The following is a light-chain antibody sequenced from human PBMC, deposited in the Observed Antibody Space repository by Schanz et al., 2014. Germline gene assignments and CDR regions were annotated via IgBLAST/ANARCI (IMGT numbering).Light chain of an antibody. CDR1: QSVASN. J-gene: IGKJ2*01. CDR3: QHYGSSPPYT. Sequence: EVVMTQSPATLSVSPGERATLSCRASQSVASNLAWYQHKTGQAPRLLIYDASNRATGIPARFSGSGSGTDFTLTISSLESEDFAVYYCQHYGSSPPYTFGQGTKLEIK. CDR2: DAS. V-gene: IGKV3-11*01.